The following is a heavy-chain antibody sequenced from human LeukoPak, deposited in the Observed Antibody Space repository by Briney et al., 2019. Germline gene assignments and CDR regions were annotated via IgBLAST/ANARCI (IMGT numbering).Heavy chain of an antibody. CDR2: INHSGST. V-gene: IGHV4-34*01. CDR1: GGSFSGYY. J-gene: IGHJ4*02. D-gene: IGHD3-9*01. Sequence: SETLSLTCAVYGGSFSGYYWSWIRQPPGKGLEWIGEINHSGSTNYNPSLKSRVTISVDTSKNQFSLKPSSVTAADTAVYFCARDGRYTYGSNLLDCWGQGTLVTVSS. CDR3: ARDGRYTYGSNLLDC.